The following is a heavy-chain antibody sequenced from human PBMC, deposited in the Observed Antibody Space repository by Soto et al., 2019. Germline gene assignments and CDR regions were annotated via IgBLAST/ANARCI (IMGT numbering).Heavy chain of an antibody. V-gene: IGHV4-30-2*01. D-gene: IGHD4-4*01. CDR2: IYHSGST. Sequence: SETLSLTCAVSGGSISSGGYSWSWIRQPPGKGLEWIGYIYHSGSTYYNPSLKSRVTISVDRSKNQFSLKLSSVTAADTAVYYCARGRYDDSNYETYYGMDVWGQGTTVPVSS. CDR1: GGSISSGGYS. J-gene: IGHJ6*02. CDR3: ARGRYDDSNYETYYGMDV.